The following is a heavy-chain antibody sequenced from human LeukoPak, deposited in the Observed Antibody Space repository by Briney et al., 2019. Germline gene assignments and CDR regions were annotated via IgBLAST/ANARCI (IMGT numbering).Heavy chain of an antibody. CDR3: AKDDVTMIVVAHFDY. J-gene: IGHJ4*02. CDR1: GFTFSSYA. Sequence: PGGSLRLSCAASGFTFSSYAMSWVRQAPGKGLEWVSAISGSGGSTYYADSVKGRFTISRDNSKSTLYLQMNSLRAEDTAVYYCAKDDVTMIVVAHFDYWGQGTLVTVSS. CDR2: ISGSGGST. V-gene: IGHV3-23*01. D-gene: IGHD3-22*01.